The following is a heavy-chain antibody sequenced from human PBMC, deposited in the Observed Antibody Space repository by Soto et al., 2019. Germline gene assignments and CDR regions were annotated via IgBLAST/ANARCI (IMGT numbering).Heavy chain of an antibody. CDR3: ARDPPYGSGTSQNYGMDV. D-gene: IGHD3-10*01. V-gene: IGHV3-7*04. CDR2: IKQDGSET. CDR1: GFTFNTYW. J-gene: IGHJ6*02. Sequence: EVQLVESGGGLVQPGGSLRLSCAASGFTFNTYWMTWVCQAPGKGLEWVANIKQDGSETYYVDSVKGRFTISRDNAKTSLSLQMNSLRAEDTAVYYCARDPPYGSGTSQNYGMDVWGQGTTVTVSS.